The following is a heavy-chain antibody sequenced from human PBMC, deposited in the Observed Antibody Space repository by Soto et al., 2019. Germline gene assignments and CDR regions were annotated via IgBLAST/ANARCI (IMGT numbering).Heavy chain of an antibody. CDR3: AREGVNYYDSSGPKTRHFYFDY. V-gene: IGHV4-59*01. CDR1: GGSISSYY. Sequence: SETLSLTCTVSGGSISSYYWSWIRQPPGKGLEWIGYIYYSGSTNYNPSLKSRVTISVDTSKNQFSLKLSSVTAADTAVYYCAREGVNYYDSSGPKTRHFYFDYWGQGTLVTVSS. J-gene: IGHJ4*02. CDR2: IYYSGST. D-gene: IGHD3-22*01.